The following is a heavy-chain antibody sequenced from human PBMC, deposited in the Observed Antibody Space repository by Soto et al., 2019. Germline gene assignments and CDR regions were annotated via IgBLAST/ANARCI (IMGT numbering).Heavy chain of an antibody. J-gene: IGHJ3*02. Sequence: PGGSLRLSCAASGFTFSSYGMHWVRQAPGKGLEWVAVIWYDGSNKYYADSVKGRFTISRDNSKNTLYLQMNSLRAEDTAVYYCASATETGAFDIWGQGTMVTVSS. V-gene: IGHV3-33*01. D-gene: IGHD2-21*02. CDR3: ASATETGAFDI. CDR2: IWYDGSNK. CDR1: GFTFSSYG.